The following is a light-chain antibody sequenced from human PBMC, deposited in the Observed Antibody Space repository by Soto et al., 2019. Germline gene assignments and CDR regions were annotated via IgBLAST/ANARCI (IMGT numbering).Light chain of an antibody. Sequence: QSVLAQPASVSGSPGQSITISCTGTSSDIGAYDFVSWYQQHPDKAPKLMIYEVSNRPSGVSYRFSGSKSVNTATLTFSGLQAEDEADYYCSSYTTSSTRVFGTGNKVTVL. J-gene: IGLJ1*01. V-gene: IGLV2-14*03. CDR3: SSYTTSSTRV. CDR1: SSDIGAYDF. CDR2: EVS.